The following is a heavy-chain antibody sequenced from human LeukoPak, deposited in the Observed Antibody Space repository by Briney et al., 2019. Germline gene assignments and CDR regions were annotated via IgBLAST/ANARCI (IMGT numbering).Heavy chain of an antibody. CDR1: GFTFSGHS. CDR2: ISSSSSYI. D-gene: IGHD6-19*01. CDR3: ARFEKSSGWSYFDY. J-gene: IGHJ4*02. V-gene: IGHV3-21*01. Sequence: KAGGSLRLSCAASGFTFSGHSMNWVRQAPGKGLEWVSSISSSSSYIYYADSVKGRFTISRDNAKNSLYLQMNSLRAEDTAVYYCARFEKSSGWSYFDYWGQGTLVTVSS.